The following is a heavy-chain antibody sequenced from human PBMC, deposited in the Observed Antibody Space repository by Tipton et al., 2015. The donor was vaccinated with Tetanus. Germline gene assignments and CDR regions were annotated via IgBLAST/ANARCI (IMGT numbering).Heavy chain of an antibody. CDR3: AVYGSGSSGGGFDP. D-gene: IGHD3-10*01. CDR2: IYYSGST. Sequence: LRLSCTVSGGSISSSSYYWGWIRQPPGKGLEWIGSIYYSGSTNYNPSLKSRVTISVDTSKNQFSLKLSSVTAADTAVYYCAVYGSGSSGGGFDPWGQGTLVTVSS. CDR1: GGSISSSSYY. J-gene: IGHJ5*02. V-gene: IGHV4-39*07.